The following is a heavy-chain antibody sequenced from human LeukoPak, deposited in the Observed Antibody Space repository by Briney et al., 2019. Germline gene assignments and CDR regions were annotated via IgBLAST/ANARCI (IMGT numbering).Heavy chain of an antibody. CDR3: ARCSPGDTSNFYAVLQY. CDR1: GGTFSSYA. D-gene: IGHD4-11*01. V-gene: IGHV1-69*06. CDR2: IIPVFGST. Sequence: ASVKVSCKASGGTFSSYAVSWVRQTPGQGLEWLGGIIPVFGSTTYAQKFQDKVTMTADKSTNTAYLEISSLTSDDTAVYYCARCSPGDTSNFYAVLQYWGQGTLVTVSS. J-gene: IGHJ4*02.